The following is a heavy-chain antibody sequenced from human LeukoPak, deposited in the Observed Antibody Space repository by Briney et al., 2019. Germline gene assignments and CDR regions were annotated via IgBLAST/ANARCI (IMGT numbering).Heavy chain of an antibody. V-gene: IGHV3-23*01. CDR2: IRGDGVTT. J-gene: IGHJ4*02. CDR1: GFTFGSHG. D-gene: IGHD4-17*01. Sequence: PGGSLRLSCAASGFTFGSHGMNWVRQAPGKGLEWVSGIRGDGVTTYYADSVKGRFTISRDNSKNTLYLQMNSLRAEDTAVYYCARDADDYGDYKMNVYFDYWGQGTLVTVSS. CDR3: ARDADDYGDYKMNVYFDY.